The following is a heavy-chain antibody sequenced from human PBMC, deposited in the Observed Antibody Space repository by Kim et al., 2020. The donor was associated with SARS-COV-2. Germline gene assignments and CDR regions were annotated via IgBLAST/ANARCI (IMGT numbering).Heavy chain of an antibody. V-gene: IGHV1-18*04. CDR3: ARDWFPWGNLDCFYP. J-gene: IGHJ5*02. Sequence: ASVKVSCKASGYSFTTYGISWVRQAPGQGLEWMGWVSTYDGGTNYAQNFQGRVTMTADTSTNTAYMDLGSLRSDDTAVYYCARDWFPWGNLDCFYPWGQGTLVSVSS. CDR1: GYSFTTYG. D-gene: IGHD3-16*01. CDR2: VSTYDGGT.